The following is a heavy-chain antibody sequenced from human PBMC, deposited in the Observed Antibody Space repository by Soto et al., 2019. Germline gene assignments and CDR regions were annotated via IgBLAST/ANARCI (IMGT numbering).Heavy chain of an antibody. V-gene: IGHV3-30*18. CDR3: AKDLFSYSSGWSISYYFDY. J-gene: IGHJ4*02. CDR2: ISYDGSNK. Sequence: QVQLVESGGGVVQPGRSLRLSCAASGFTFSSYGMHWVRQAPGKGLEWVAVISYDGSNKYYVDSVKGRFTISRDNSKNTLYLQMNSLRAEDTAVYYCAKDLFSYSSGWSISYYFDYWGQGTLVTVSS. CDR1: GFTFSSYG. D-gene: IGHD6-19*01.